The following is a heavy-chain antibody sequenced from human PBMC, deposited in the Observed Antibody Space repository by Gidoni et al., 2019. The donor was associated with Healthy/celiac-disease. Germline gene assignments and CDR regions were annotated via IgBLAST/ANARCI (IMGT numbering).Heavy chain of an antibody. J-gene: IGHJ6*02. CDR2: ISYDGSNK. CDR3: AKVPFRCSSTSCYLPLFESYYYYGMDV. Sequence: QVQLVESGGGVVQPGRSLRLSCAASGFTFSSYGMHWVPQAPGKGLEWVAVISYDGSNKYYADSVKGRFTISRDNSKNTLYLQMNSLRAEDTAVYYCAKVPFRCSSTSCYLPLFESYYYYGMDVWGQGTTVTVSS. D-gene: IGHD2-2*01. CDR1: GFTFSSYG. V-gene: IGHV3-30*18.